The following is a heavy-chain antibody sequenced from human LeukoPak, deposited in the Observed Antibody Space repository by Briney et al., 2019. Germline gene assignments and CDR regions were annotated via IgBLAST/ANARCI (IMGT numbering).Heavy chain of an antibody. Sequence: GGSLRLSCVASGFNLNSRWMDWVRQAPGKGLEWVANIKEEGSEKNYADSVKGRFSISRDNAENSLYLQMNSLRVEDTAVYYCAREYWYFDLWGRGTLVTVSS. V-gene: IGHV3-7*01. CDR2: IKEEGSEK. J-gene: IGHJ2*01. CDR3: AREYWYFDL. CDR1: GFNLNSRW.